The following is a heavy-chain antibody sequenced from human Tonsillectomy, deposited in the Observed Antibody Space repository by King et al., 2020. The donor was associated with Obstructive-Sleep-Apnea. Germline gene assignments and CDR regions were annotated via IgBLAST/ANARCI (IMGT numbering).Heavy chain of an antibody. CDR2: MSPNSGNT. D-gene: IGHD3-10*01. CDR3: ARGHVSMIRGVLRSYYFDY. Sequence: GQLVQSGAEVKKPGASVRVSCKASGSTFTSYDINWVRQATGQGLEWMGWMSPNSGNTGYAQKFQGRVTMTRNTSISTAYMELSSVGSEDTAVYYCARGHVSMIRGVLRSYYFDYWGQGTLVTVSS. J-gene: IGHJ4*02. V-gene: IGHV1-8*01. CDR1: GSTFTSYD.